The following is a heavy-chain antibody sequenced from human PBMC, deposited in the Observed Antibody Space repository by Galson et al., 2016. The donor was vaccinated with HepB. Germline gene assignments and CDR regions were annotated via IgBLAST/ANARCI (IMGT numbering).Heavy chain of an antibody. V-gene: IGHV3-23*01. CDR1: GFTFSDYA. D-gene: IGHD6-19*01. CDR3: ANDPSAGWYGCEDFQC. CDR2: ISSNVGST. Sequence: SLRLSCAASGFTFSDYAMSWGRQAPGKGLEWVSSISSNVGSTYYADSVKGRFTISRDNSKNTLYLQMNSLRPEDTALYYCANDPSAGWYGCEDFQCWGKGTLVTASS. J-gene: IGHJ1*01.